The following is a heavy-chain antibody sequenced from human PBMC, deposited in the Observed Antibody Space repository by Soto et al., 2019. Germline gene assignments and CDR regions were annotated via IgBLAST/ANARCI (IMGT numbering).Heavy chain of an antibody. J-gene: IGHJ6*02. CDR1: GFTFSSYA. CDR3: AREAVDGETLSRVQYYYYYGMDV. D-gene: IGHD7-27*01. V-gene: IGHV3-30-3*01. Sequence: GGSLRLSCAASGFTFSSYAMHWVRQAPGKGLEWVAVISYDGSNKYYADSVKGRFTISRDNSKNTLYLQMNSLRAEDTAVYYCAREAVDGETLSRVQYYYYYGMDVWGQGTTVTVSS. CDR2: ISYDGSNK.